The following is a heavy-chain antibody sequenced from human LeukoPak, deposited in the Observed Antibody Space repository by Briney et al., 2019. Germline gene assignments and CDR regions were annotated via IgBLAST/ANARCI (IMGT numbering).Heavy chain of an antibody. V-gene: IGHV5-51*01. CDR3: ARPMTVGSSSDAFDV. Sequence: GESLKISCKGSGYSFTTYWIGWVRQMPGKGLEWMGIIYPGDSDTRYNPSFQGQVTISADKSISTAYLQWSSLKASDTAMFYCARPMTVGSSSDAFDVWGQGTMVTVSA. CDR1: GYSFTTYW. D-gene: IGHD1-26*01. CDR2: IYPGDSDT. J-gene: IGHJ3*01.